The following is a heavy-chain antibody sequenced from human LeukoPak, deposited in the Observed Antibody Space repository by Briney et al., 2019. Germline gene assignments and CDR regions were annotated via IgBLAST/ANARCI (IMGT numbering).Heavy chain of an antibody. V-gene: IGHV1-18*01. CDR3: ARDDCSSASCYLAY. Sequence: ASVKLSCKASGYTFTSYGISWVRQAPGQGLEWMGWISAYNGNTNSAQKFQGRVTMTTDTSTSTDYMELRSLRSDDTAVYYCARDDCSSASCYLAYWGQGTLVTVSS. J-gene: IGHJ4*02. CDR2: ISAYNGNT. CDR1: GYTFTSYG. D-gene: IGHD2-2*01.